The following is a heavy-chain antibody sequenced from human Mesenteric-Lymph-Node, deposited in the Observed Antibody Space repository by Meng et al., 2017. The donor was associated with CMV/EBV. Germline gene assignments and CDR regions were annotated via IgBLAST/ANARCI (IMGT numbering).Heavy chain of an antibody. Sequence: SETLSLTCTVSGGSISSSNYYWGWIRQPPGKGLEWIGSIYYSGRTDYNPSLKSRVTISVDTSKNQFSLKLTSVTAADTAVYYCARVIASAGTRWFDPWGQGTLVTVSS. CDR2: IYYSGRT. D-gene: IGHD6-13*01. J-gene: IGHJ5*02. CDR1: GGSISSSNYY. CDR3: ARVIASAGTRWFDP. V-gene: IGHV4-39*07.